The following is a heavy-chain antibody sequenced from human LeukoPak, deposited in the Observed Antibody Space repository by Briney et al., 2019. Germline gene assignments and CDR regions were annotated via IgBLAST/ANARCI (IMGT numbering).Heavy chain of an antibody. CDR2: ISYDGSNK. V-gene: IGHV3-30*03. CDR3: ARDPSLLWFGESTLYFDY. Sequence: GGSLRLSCAVSGFTFSSYGMHWVRQAPGKGLAWVAGISYDGSNKDYADSVKGRFTISRDNSKNTLYLQMNSLRAEDTAVYYCARDPSLLWFGESTLYFDYWGQGTLVTVSS. CDR1: GFTFSSYG. J-gene: IGHJ4*02. D-gene: IGHD3-10*01.